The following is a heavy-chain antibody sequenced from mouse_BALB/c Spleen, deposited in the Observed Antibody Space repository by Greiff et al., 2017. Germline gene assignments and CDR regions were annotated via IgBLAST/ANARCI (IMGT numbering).Heavy chain of an antibody. V-gene: IGHV14-3*02. CDR2: IDPANGNT. CDR3: AREEQLGLGYYFDY. CDR1: GFNIKDTY. D-gene: IGHD3-1*01. J-gene: IGHJ2*01. Sequence: EVQLQQSGAELVKPGASVKLSCTASGFNIKDTYMHWVKQRPEQGLEWIGRIDPANGNTKYDPKFQGKATITADTSSNTAYLQLSSLTSEDTAVYYCAREEQLGLGYYFDYWGQGTTLTVSS.